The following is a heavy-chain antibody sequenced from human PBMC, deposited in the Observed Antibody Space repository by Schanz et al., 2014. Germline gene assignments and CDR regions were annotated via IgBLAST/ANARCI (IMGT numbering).Heavy chain of an antibody. CDR3: AKARRKSNCSGGRCFHYSYYGMDV. V-gene: IGHV3-33*03. D-gene: IGHD2-15*01. J-gene: IGHJ6*02. CDR2: IWNNGVTK. Sequence: QVQLVESGGGVVQPGTSLILSCSVSGFSLNTYGIHWFRQPAGKGLEWVAVIWNNGVTKYYADSVRGRFTISRDRFQNTLYLRMSSLRAEDTAVYYCAKARRKSNCSGGRCFHYSYYGMDVWGQGTTVTVSS. CDR1: GFSLNTYG.